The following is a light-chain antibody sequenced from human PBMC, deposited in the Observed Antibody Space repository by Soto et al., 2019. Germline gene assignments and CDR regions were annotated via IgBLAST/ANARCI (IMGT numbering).Light chain of an antibody. CDR2: YAS. V-gene: IGKV3-15*01. J-gene: IGKJ1*01. Sequence: EIVMTQSPATLSVSPGERATLSCRSIQSVSNNLAWYQQKPGQAPRLLIYYASTRDTGVPARFSGSGSGTDFTLNISSLQSEDFAAYYCQQYNNWPPSWTFGQGTKLDIK. CDR3: QQYNNWPPSWT. CDR1: QSVSNN.